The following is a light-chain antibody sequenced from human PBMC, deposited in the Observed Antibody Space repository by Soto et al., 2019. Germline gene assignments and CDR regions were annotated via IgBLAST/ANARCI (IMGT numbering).Light chain of an antibody. J-gene: IGKJ2*01. V-gene: IGKV3-15*01. CDR1: QHVSSN. Sequence: IVLTQSQDTLSVSPGGSATLSCSASQHVSSNFAWYRQKPGQAPTLLIYRASTRSTGIPARLSGSGSGTEFTRTISSLQSEDFALNCYQSYNNWPYTFGQGTKLEIK. CDR3: QSYNNWPYT. CDR2: RAS.